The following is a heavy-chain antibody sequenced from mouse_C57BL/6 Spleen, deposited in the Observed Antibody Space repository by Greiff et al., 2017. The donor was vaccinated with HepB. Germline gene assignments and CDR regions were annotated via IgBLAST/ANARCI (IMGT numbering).Heavy chain of an antibody. V-gene: IGHV1-15*01. D-gene: IGHD2-2*01. J-gene: IGHJ3*01. CDR3: TRAHLLWLRHRAWFAY. CDR2: IDPETGGT. CDR1: GYTFTDYE. Sequence: VQLQQSGAELVRPGASVTLSCKASGYTFTDYEMHWVKQTPVHGLEWIGAIDPETGGTAYNQKFKGKAILTADKSSSTAYMELRSLTSEDSAVYYCTRAHLLWLRHRAWFAYWGQGTLVTVSA.